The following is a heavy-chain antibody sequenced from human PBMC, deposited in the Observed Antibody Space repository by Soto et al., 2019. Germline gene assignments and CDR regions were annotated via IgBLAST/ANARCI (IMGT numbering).Heavy chain of an antibody. J-gene: IGHJ4*02. V-gene: IGHV3-48*03. CDR2: ISSSGSTI. D-gene: IGHD2-8*01. CDR3: ARGGDDIVLMVYALDY. Sequence: PGGSLRLSCADSGFTFSSYEMNWVRQAPGKGLEWVSYISSSGSTIYYADSVKGRFTISRDNAKNSLYLQMNSLRAEDTAVYYCARGGDDIVLMVYALDYWGQGTLVTVSS. CDR1: GFTFSSYE.